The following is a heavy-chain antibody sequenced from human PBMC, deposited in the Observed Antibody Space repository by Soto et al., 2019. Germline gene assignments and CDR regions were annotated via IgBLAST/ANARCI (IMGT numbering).Heavy chain of an antibody. CDR3: ARTRRDGYNSYYFDY. Sequence: SETLSLTCTVSGGSISSYHWSWIRQTPGKGLEWIGYVHYSWGSNYNPSLKSRVTISVDTSKNQFSLKLSSVTAADTAVYHCARTRRDGYNSYYFDYWGQGTLVTVSS. D-gene: IGHD5-12*01. J-gene: IGHJ4*02. CDR2: VHYSWGS. CDR1: GGSISSYH. V-gene: IGHV4-59*01.